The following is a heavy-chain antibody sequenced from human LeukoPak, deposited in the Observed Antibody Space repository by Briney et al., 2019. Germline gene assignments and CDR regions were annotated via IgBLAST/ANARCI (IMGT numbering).Heavy chain of an antibody. CDR2: VGPEDGET. Sequence: ASVKVSCKASGYTFTDYYMHWVQQAPGKGLEWMGRVGPEDGETIYAEKFQGRVTIAADTSTDTAYMELSSLRSEDTAVYYCATDPLSIVGATIDYWGQGTLVTVSS. CDR3: ATDPLSIVGATIDY. V-gene: IGHV1-69-2*01. D-gene: IGHD1-26*01. J-gene: IGHJ4*02. CDR1: GYTFTDYY.